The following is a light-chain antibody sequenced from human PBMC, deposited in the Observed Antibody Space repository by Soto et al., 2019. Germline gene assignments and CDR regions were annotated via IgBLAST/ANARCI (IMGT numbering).Light chain of an antibody. J-gene: IGKJ4*01. CDR3: QQCADLPLT. Sequence: DIQMTQSPSSLSASVGERVTISCQASQDIRNYLNWYRQKPGKAPEPLIYDAYILATGVPPTFNGSGSGTDFTFTISSLQPEDIATYYCQQCADLPLTFGGGTKVELK. CDR2: DAY. V-gene: IGKV1-33*01. CDR1: QDIRNY.